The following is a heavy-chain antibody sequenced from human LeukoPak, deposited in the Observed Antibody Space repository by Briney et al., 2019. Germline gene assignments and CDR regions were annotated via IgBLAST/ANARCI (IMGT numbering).Heavy chain of an antibody. J-gene: IGHJ3*02. Sequence: TLSLTCTVSGGSISSGSYYWSWIRQPAGKGLEWIGRIYTSGSTNYNPSLKSRVTISVDTSKNQFSLKLSSVTAADTAVYYCARAGYYAFDIWGQGTMVTVSS. V-gene: IGHV4-61*02. CDR2: IYTSGST. D-gene: IGHD2-21*01. CDR3: ARAGYYAFDI. CDR1: GGSISSGSYY.